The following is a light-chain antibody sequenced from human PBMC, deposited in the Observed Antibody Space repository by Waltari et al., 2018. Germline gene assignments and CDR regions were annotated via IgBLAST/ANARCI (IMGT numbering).Light chain of an antibody. J-gene: IGLJ2*01. CDR2: STH. CDR1: RSNIGRNI. Sequence: QSVLTQPPSASGTPGQRVTISCSGSRSNIGRNIVHCYQQFPGTAPKLLIYSTHQRPPGVPDRFPGSKAGTSASLAISGLQSDDEADYYCASWDDSLNAVLFGGGTKLTVL. V-gene: IGLV1-44*01. CDR3: ASWDDSLNAVL.